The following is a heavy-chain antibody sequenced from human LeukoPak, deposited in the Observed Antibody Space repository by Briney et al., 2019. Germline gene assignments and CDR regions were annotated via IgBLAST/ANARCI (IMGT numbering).Heavy chain of an antibody. CDR2: MFYSGGT. Sequence: SPSETLSLTCSVSGGSITSYYWSWIRQPPGKGLEWIGYMFYSGGTNYNPSLKSRVTISVGTSKNQSSLKLGSVTAADTAVYYCARVGQGCFDLWGRGTLVTVSS. J-gene: IGHJ2*01. V-gene: IGHV4-59*01. CDR1: GGSITSYY. CDR3: ARVGQGCFDL.